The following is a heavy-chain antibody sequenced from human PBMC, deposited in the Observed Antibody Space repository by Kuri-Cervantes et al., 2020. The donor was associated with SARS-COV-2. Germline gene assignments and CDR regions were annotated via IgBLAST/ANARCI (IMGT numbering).Heavy chain of an antibody. CDR1: GGSFSGYY. J-gene: IGHJ4*02. D-gene: IGHD3-3*01. Sequence: SETLSLTCAVYGGSFSGYYWNWIRQSPGKGLVWIGVIHHTGITNYNPAIKSRVTITVGESKNQFSPKLNSVTAADTAVYYCARGTYTYYDFWRGPYFDYWGQGNLVTVSS. CDR2: IHHTGIT. V-gene: IGHV4-34*01. CDR3: ARGTYTYYDFWRGPYFDY.